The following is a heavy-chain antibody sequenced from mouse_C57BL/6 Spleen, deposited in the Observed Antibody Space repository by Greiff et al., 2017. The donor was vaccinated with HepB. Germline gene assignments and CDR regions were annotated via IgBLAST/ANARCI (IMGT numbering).Heavy chain of an antibody. V-gene: IGHV12-3*01. D-gene: IGHD1-1*01. CDR1: GFPITSGYY. CDR3: AGDTYGSSYGYFDV. J-gene: IGHJ1*03. CDR2: ITHSGET. Sequence: QVQLQQSGPGLVKPSQSLFLTCSITGFPITSGYYWIWIRQSPGKPLEWMGYITHSGETFYNPSLQSPISITRETSKNQFFLQLNSVTTEDTAMYYCAGDTYGSSYGYFDVWGTGTTVTVSS.